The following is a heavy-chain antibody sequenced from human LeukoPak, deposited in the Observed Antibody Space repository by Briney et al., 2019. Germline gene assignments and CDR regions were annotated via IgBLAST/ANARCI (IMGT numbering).Heavy chain of an antibody. Sequence: ASVKVSCKASGYTFTSYGISWVRQAPGQGLKWMGWISAYNGNTNYAQKLQGRVTMTTDTSTSTAYMELRSLRSDDTAVYYCARVVYYYDSSGYLPYPDYWGQGTLVTVSS. CDR1: GYTFTSYG. CDR2: ISAYNGNT. J-gene: IGHJ4*02. V-gene: IGHV1-18*01. CDR3: ARVVYYYDSSGYLPYPDY. D-gene: IGHD3-22*01.